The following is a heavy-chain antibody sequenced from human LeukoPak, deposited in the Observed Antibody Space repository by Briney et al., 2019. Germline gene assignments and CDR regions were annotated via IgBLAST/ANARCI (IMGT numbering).Heavy chain of an antibody. CDR1: GFSFSSYT. D-gene: IGHD3-22*01. J-gene: IGHJ4*02. Sequence: GGSLRLSCAASGFSFSSYTMNWVREAPGKGLEGVSCISRSSNYILYADSVKGRFNISRDNAKNSLYLQMNSLRAEDTAVYYCARDPKNYYDSSVYQGGDWGQGTLVTVSS. CDR3: ARDPKNYYDSSVYQGGD. CDR2: ISRSSNYI. V-gene: IGHV3-21*01.